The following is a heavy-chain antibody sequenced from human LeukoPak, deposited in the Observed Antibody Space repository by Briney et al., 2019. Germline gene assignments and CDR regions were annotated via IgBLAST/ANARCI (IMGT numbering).Heavy chain of an antibody. Sequence: GGSLRLSCEASGFTFSGYEMNRVRQAPGKGLEWISYICGRGVTTFSADSVRGRFTISRDNAKNLLYLQMNSLRAEDTAVYYCARDLYYFGSGNYVLGLPDYWGQGTLVTVSS. CDR1: GFTFSGYE. CDR2: ICGRGVTT. CDR3: ARDLYYFGSGNYVLGLPDY. D-gene: IGHD3-10*01. V-gene: IGHV3-48*03. J-gene: IGHJ4*02.